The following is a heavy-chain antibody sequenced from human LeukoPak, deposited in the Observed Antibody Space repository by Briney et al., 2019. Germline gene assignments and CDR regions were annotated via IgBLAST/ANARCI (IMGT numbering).Heavy chain of an antibody. D-gene: IGHD5-24*01. CDR3: ARDSLRGKS. J-gene: IGHJ4*02. V-gene: IGHV3-69-1*01. CDR2: ISSSSYI. CDR1: GGSISSSSYY. Sequence: ETLSLTCTVSGGSISSSSYYWGWIRQPPGKGLEWVSSISSSSYIYYADSVKGRFTISRDNAKNSLYLQMNSLRAEDTAVYYCARDSLRGKSWGQGTLVTVSS.